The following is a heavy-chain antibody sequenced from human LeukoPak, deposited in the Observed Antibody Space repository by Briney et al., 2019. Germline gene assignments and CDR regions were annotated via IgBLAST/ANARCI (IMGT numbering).Heavy chain of an antibody. CDR3: ARDKSCTNGVCMGYFDY. CDR1: GGTFSSYA. CDR2: IIPIFGTA. Sequence: GASVKVSCKASGGTFSSYAISWVRQAPGQGLEWMGGIIPIFGTANYAQKFQGRVTITADESTSTAYMELSSLRSEDTAVYYCARDKSCTNGVCMGYFDYWGQGTLVTVSS. D-gene: IGHD2-8*01. V-gene: IGHV1-69*01. J-gene: IGHJ4*02.